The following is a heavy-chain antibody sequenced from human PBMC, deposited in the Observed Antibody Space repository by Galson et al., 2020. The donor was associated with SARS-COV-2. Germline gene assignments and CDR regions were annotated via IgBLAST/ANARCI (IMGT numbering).Heavy chain of an antibody. CDR3: AREDYYGSGSDYEEGY. CDR1: SSGCYY. V-gene: IGHV4-31*02. J-gene: IGHJ4*02. Sequence: SSGCYYLSWIRQHPVKGLEWIWYIYYIGITYYNPSLKSRVTISVDTSKNQCSLKLSSVTAADTAVYYCAREDYYGSGSDYEEGYWVQGILVIVYS. D-gene: IGHD3-10*01. CDR2: IYYIGIT.